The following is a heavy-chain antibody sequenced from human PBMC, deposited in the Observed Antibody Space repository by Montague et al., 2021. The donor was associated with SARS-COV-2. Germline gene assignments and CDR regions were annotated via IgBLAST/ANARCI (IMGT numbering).Heavy chain of an antibody. D-gene: IGHD2-8*01. CDR2: INSSSSYI. Sequence: SLRLSCAASGFTFSSYSMNWVRQAPGKGLEWVSSINSSSSYIYYADSVKGRFTISRDNAKNSLYLQMNNLRAEDTAVYYCAGLNGVGYLYWYFDLWGRGTLVTVSS. V-gene: IGHV3-21*01. J-gene: IGHJ2*01. CDR1: GFTFSSYS. CDR3: AGLNGVGYLYWYFDL.